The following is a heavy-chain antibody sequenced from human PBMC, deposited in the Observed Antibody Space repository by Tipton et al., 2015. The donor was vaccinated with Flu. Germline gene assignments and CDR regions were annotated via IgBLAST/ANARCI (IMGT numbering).Heavy chain of an antibody. V-gene: IGHV4-59*01. CDR2: IYYSGST. J-gene: IGHJ4*02. CDR1: GGSISGYY. CDR3: ARSPGYYFDY. Sequence: TLFLTCTVSGGSISGYYWSWIRQPPGKGLEWFAYIYYSGSTNYNPSLKSRVTISVDMSKNQFSLKLNSVTAADTAVYYCARSPGYYFDYWGQGTLVTVSS.